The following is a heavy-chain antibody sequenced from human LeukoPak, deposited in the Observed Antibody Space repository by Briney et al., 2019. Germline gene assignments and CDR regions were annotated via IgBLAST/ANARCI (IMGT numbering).Heavy chain of an antibody. V-gene: IGHV4-4*07. CDR2: IYTSGST. J-gene: IGHJ3*02. CDR1: GGSISSYY. D-gene: IGHD3-22*01. CDR3: ARGYYYDSSGYYYTGAFDI. Sequence: SETLSLTCTVSGGSISSYYWSWIRQPAGKGLEWIGRIYTSGSTNYNPSLKSRVTMSVDTSRNQFPLKLSSVTAADTAVYYCARGYYYDSSGYYYTGAFDIWGQGTMVTVSS.